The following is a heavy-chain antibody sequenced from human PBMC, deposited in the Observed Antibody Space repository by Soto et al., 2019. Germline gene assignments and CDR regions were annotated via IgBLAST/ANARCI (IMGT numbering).Heavy chain of an antibody. CDR2: IFSSGST. CDR1: SGSINTFY. Sequence: SETLSLTCTVSSGSINTFYWSWVRQPAGKGLEWIGRIFSSGSTSFNPSLESRVAMSVDTSKNHFSLNLSSVTAADMAVYYCAREGSYSAYNFAHGIQLWSFDFWGQGALVTVSS. V-gene: IGHV4-4*07. J-gene: IGHJ4*02. CDR3: AREGSYSAYNFAHGIQLWSFDF. D-gene: IGHD5-12*01.